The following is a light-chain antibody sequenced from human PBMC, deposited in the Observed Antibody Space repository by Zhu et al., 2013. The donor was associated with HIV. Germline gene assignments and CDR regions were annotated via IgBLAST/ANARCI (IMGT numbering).Light chain of an antibody. CDR2: DAS. V-gene: IGKV1-33*01. Sequence: DIQMTQSPSSLSASVGDRVTITCQASQDISNYLNWYQQKPGKAPKLLIYDASNLETGVPSRFSGSGSGTDFTFTISSLQPEDVATYYCQQYDTLPYSLVQGTEAGDQT. J-gene: IGKJ2*03. CDR3: QQYDTLPYS. CDR1: QDISNY.